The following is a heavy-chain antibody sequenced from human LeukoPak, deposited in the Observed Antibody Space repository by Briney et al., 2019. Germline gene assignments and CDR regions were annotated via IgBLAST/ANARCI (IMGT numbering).Heavy chain of an antibody. CDR1: GFFFSDYY. Sequence: PGGSLRLSRVACGFFFSDYYMSWIRQAPGRGLEGISYMSGSGSDLYYADSVKGRFRIYRDNAKNSWYLQRNSLRPEATPVYYWARSIGYYYTMDVWGQGTTVSVSS. CDR2: MSGSGSDL. D-gene: IGHD3-22*01. CDR3: ARSIGYYYTMDV. V-gene: IGHV3-11*01. J-gene: IGHJ6*02.